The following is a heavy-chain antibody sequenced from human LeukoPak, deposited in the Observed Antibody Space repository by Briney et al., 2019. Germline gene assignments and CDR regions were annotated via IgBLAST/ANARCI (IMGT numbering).Heavy chain of an antibody. CDR1: GFTFSSYA. D-gene: IGHD3-10*01. Sequence: GGSLRLSCAASGFTFSSYAMSWVRQAPGKGLEWVSAISGSGGSTYYADSVKGRFTISRDNSKNTLYLQMNSLRAEDTAVYYCATPGPGAGTVRFRFDYWGQGTLVTVSS. V-gene: IGHV3-23*01. CDR2: ISGSGGST. J-gene: IGHJ4*02. CDR3: ATPGPGAGTVRFRFDY.